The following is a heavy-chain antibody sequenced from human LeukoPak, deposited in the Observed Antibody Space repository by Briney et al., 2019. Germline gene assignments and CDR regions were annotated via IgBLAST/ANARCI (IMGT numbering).Heavy chain of an antibody. CDR2: ISGSGGST. V-gene: IGHV3-23*01. D-gene: IGHD2-15*01. CDR3: AKGDCSGGSCYPLPSWFDP. J-gene: IGHJ5*02. Sequence: GGSLRLSCAASGFTFSSYGMSWVRQAPGKGLEWVSAISGSGGSTYYADSVKGRFTISRDNSKNTLYLQMNSLRAEDTAVYYCAKGDCSGGSCYPLPSWFDPWGQGTLVTVSS. CDR1: GFTFSSYG.